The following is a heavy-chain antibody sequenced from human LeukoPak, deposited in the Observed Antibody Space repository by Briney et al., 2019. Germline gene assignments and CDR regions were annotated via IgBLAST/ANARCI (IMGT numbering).Heavy chain of an antibody. D-gene: IGHD2-15*01. Sequence: SETLSLTCTVSGGSINSVDYYWTWIRQPPGKGLEWIGYIYYSGSTYYNPSLKSRVTISVDTSKNQFSLKLSSVTAADTAVYYCASTHCSGGSCLFDPWGQGTLVTVSS. CDR3: ASTHCSGGSCLFDP. J-gene: IGHJ5*02. V-gene: IGHV4-30-4*01. CDR2: IYYSGST. CDR1: GGSINSVDYY.